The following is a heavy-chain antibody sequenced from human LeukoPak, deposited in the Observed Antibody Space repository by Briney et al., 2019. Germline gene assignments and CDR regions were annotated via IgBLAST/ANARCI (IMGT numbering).Heavy chain of an antibody. CDR3: ARDVQLDC. J-gene: IGHJ4*02. CDR2: IRSSGSYI. CDR1: GFTFSSYT. V-gene: IGHV3-21*01. Sequence: PGGSLRLSCAASGFTFSSYTMNWVRQAPGKGLEWVSSIRSSGSYIFYADSVKGRFTISRDNAENSLYLQMNSLRAEDTAVYYCARDVQLDCWGQGTLVTVSS.